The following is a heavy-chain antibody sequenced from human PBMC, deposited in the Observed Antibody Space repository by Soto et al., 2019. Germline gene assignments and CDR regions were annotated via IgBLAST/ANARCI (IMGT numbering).Heavy chain of an antibody. CDR2: FSGSGSGT. V-gene: IGHV3-23*01. Sequence: GGSLRLSCAASGFTFSSYAMSWVRQAPGKGLEWVSAFSGSGSGTYYAESVKGRFTISRDNSKNTLYLQMNSLRAEDTAVYYCASSPYSSGYYYYGMDVWGQGTTVTVSS. J-gene: IGHJ6*02. CDR3: ASSPYSSGYYYYGMDV. CDR1: GFTFSSYA. D-gene: IGHD6-19*01.